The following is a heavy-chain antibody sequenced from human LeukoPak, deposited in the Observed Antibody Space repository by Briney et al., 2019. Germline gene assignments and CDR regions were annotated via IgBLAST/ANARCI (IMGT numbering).Heavy chain of an antibody. CDR1: GFTFSSYG. J-gene: IGHJ6*02. CDR2: ISYDGSNK. CDR3: AKDLGHRIAARPGYYYYGMDV. D-gene: IGHD6-6*01. Sequence: GRSLRLSCAASGFTFSSYGMHWVRQAPGKGLEWVAVISYDGSNKYYADSVKGRFTISRDNSKNTLYLQMNSLRAEDTAVYYCAKDLGHRIAARPGYYYYGMDVWGQGTTVTVSS. V-gene: IGHV3-30*18.